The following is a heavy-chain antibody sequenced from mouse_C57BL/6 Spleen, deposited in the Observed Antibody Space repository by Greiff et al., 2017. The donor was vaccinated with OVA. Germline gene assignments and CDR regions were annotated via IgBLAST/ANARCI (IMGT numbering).Heavy chain of an antibody. CDR1: GYTFTSYW. CDR2: IHPNSGST. J-gene: IGHJ2*01. Sequence: QVQLQQPGAELVKPGASVKLSCKASGYTFTSYWMHWVKQRPGQGLEWIGMIHPNSGSTNYNEKFKSKATLTVDKASSTAYMQLSSLTSEYSAVYYCARSAYGNYFDYWGQGTTLTVSS. V-gene: IGHV1-64*01. CDR3: ARSAYGNYFDY. D-gene: IGHD1-1*01.